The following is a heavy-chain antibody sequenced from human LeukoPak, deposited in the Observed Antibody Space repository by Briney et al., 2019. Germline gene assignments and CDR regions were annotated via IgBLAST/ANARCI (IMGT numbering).Heavy chain of an antibody. CDR1: GFPFSSYW. J-gene: IGHJ4*02. CDR2: INGDGSST. CDR3: ARDGDSSGYYVNFDY. D-gene: IGHD3-22*01. Sequence: PGGSLRLSCAASGFPFSSYWMHWVRQVPGKGLVWVSRINGDGSSTSYADSEKGRFTISRDNAKNTLYLQMNGLRAEDTAVYYCARDGDSSGYYVNFDYWGQGTLVTVSS. V-gene: IGHV3-74*01.